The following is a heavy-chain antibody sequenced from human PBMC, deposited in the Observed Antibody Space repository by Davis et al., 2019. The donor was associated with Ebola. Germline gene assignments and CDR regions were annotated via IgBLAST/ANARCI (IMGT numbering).Heavy chain of an antibody. CDR3: ARSSYQPDW. J-gene: IGHJ4*02. V-gene: IGHV3-74*01. CDR2: IKTDGSFT. Sequence: PGGSLRLSCAAPGFTFRSYWMPWVRQTPGKGLVWVSRIKTDGSFTDYADSVKCRFTISRDNARNTVSLQMNSLRAEDTALYYCARSSYQPDWWGQGTLVTVSS. D-gene: IGHD2-2*01. CDR1: GFTFRSYW.